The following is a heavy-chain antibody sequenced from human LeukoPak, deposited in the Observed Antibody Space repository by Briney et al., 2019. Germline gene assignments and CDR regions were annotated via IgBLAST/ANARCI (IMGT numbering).Heavy chain of an antibody. V-gene: IGHV3-23*01. CDR3: AREEWYYFDY. D-gene: IGHD3-3*01. J-gene: IGHJ4*02. Sequence: GGSLRLSCAASGFTFNGYAMSWVRRAPGKGLEWVSLITGSGSNTYYEDSVKGRFTISRDNSKNTLYLQMNSLRAEDMAVYYCAREEWYYFDYWGQGTLVTVSS. CDR2: ITGSGSNT. CDR1: GFTFNGYA.